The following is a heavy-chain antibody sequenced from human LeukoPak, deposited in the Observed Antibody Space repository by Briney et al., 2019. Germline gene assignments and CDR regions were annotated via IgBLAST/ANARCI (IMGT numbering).Heavy chain of an antibody. CDR1: GYTFTGYY. CDR2: INPNSGGT. D-gene: IGHD4-17*01. CDR3: ASVPYGSLGYYYYYMDV. Sequence: GASVKVSCKASGYTFTGYYMHWVRQAPGQGLEWMGWINPNSGGTNYAQKFQGRVTMTRDTSISTAYMELSRLRSDDTAVYYCASVPYGSLGYYYYYMDVWGKGTTVTVSS. J-gene: IGHJ6*03. V-gene: IGHV1-2*02.